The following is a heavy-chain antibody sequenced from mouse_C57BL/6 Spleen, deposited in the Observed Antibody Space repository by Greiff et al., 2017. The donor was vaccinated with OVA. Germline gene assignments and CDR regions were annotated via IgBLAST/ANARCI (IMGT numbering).Heavy chain of an antibody. CDR1: GYAFSSSW. D-gene: IGHD1-1*01. Sequence: VQLQESGPELVKPGASVKISCKASGYAFSSSWMNWVKQRPGKGLEWIGRIYPGDGDTNYNGKFKGKATLTADKSSSTAYMQLSSLTSEDSAVYFCARADTTAYWGQGTLVTVSA. CDR3: ARADTTAY. J-gene: IGHJ3*01. V-gene: IGHV1-82*01. CDR2: IYPGDGDT.